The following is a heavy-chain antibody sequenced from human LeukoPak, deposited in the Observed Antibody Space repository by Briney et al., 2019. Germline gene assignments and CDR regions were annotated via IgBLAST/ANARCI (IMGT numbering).Heavy chain of an antibody. CDR2: INHSGST. CDR3: ARTPRYYYGSGSYYIFDY. D-gene: IGHD3-10*01. V-gene: IGHV4-34*01. J-gene: IGHJ4*02. Sequence: PSETLALTCAVYGGSFSGYYWSWICQPPGKGLEWIGEINHSGSTNYNPSLKSRVTISVDTSKNQFSLKLSSVTAADTAVYYCARTPRYYYGSGSYYIFDYWSQGTLVTVSS. CDR1: GGSFSGYY.